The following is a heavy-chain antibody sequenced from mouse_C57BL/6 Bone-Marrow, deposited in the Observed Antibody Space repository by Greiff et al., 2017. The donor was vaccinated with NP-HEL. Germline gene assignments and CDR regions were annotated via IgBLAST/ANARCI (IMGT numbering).Heavy chain of an antibody. J-gene: IGHJ4*01. CDR2: IDPENGDT. CDR3: TTSTTVPSSFYAMDY. D-gene: IGHD1-1*01. V-gene: IGHV14-4*01. Sequence: EVKLVESGAELVRPGASVKLSCTASGFNIKDDYMHWVKQRPEQGLEWIGWIDPENGDTEYASKFQGKATITADTSSNTAYLQLSSLTSEDTAVYYCTTSTTVPSSFYAMDYWGQGTSVTVSS. CDR1: GFNIKDDY.